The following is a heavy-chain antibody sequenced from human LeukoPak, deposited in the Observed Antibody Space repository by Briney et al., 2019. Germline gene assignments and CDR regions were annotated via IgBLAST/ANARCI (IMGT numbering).Heavy chain of an antibody. V-gene: IGHV1-46*01. CDR2: INPSGGST. J-gene: IGHJ4*02. Sequence: ASVEVSCKASGYTFTSYYMHWVRQAPGQGLEWMGIINPSGGSTSYAQKFQGRVTMTRDTSTSTVYMELSSLRSEDTAVYNCARSRAAPTPLLDWGQGTLVTVSS. CDR3: ARSRAAPTPLLD. CDR1: GYTFTSYY. D-gene: IGHD2-21*01.